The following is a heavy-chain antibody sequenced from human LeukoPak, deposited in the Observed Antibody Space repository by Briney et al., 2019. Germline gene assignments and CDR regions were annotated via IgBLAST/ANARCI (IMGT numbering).Heavy chain of an antibody. J-gene: IGHJ4*02. CDR3: AGGAPVYSSGWYGSRVDY. CDR1: RFTFSSYD. Sequence: PGGSLRLSCAASRFTFSSYDMYWVRQAPGKGLEWVSYISSGSSSTRYYADSVKGRFTISRDNAKNSLYLQMNSLRAEDTAVYYCAGGAPVYSSGWYGSRVDYWGQGTLVTVSS. CDR2: ISSGSSSTR. D-gene: IGHD6-19*01. V-gene: IGHV3-48*01.